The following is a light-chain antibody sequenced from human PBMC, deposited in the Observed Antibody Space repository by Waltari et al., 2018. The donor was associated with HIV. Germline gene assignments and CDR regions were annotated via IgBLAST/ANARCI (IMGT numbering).Light chain of an antibody. CDR3: SSYTSSSTLV. CDR1: SSDVGGYNY. Sequence: QSALTQPASVSGSPGPSITISCTGTSSDVGGYNYVSWYQQHPGTAPKLMIYDVRNRPSGVSNLFPGSESGNTASLTISGLQAEDEADYYCSSYTSSSTLVFGGGTKLTVL. V-gene: IGLV2-14*01. J-gene: IGLJ2*01. CDR2: DVR.